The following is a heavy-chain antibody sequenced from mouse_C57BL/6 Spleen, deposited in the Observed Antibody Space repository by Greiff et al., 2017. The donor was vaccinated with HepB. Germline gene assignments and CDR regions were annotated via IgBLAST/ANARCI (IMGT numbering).Heavy chain of an antibody. CDR3: ARGGMDYSNYGGWYFDV. J-gene: IGHJ1*03. D-gene: IGHD2-5*01. V-gene: IGHV1-85*01. CDR1: GYTFTSYD. Sequence: VQLVESGPELVKPGASVKLSCKASGYTFTSYDINWVKQRPGQGLEWIGWIYPRDGSTKYNEKFKGKATLTVDTSSSTAYMELHSLTSEDSAVYFCARGGMDYSNYGGWYFDVWGTGTTVTVSS. CDR2: IYPRDGST.